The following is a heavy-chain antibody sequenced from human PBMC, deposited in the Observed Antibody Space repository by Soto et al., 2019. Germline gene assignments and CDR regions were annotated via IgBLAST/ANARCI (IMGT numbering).Heavy chain of an antibody. CDR2: ISYDGSNK. Sequence: QVQLVESGGGVVQPGRSLRLSCAASGFTFSSYGMHWVRQAPGKGLEWVAVISYDGSNKYYADSVKGRFTISRDNSKNTLYLQMNSLRAEDPAVYYCAKDGPRAGGPFDIWGQGTMVTVSS. CDR1: GFTFSSYG. D-gene: IGHD3-10*01. CDR3: AKDGPRAGGPFDI. J-gene: IGHJ3*02. V-gene: IGHV3-30*18.